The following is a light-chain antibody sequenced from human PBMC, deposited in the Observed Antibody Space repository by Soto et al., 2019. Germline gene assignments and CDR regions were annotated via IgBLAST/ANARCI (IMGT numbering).Light chain of an antibody. CDR3: QQYNNWPLT. CDR2: GAY. J-gene: IGKJ4*01. V-gene: IGKV3-15*01. Sequence: EIVMTQSPAPLSVSPGARATLSCRASQSVSSNLAWYQQKTGQAPRLLIYGAYTRATGIPARFSVSGSVTEFTLTISSLQSEDFAVYYCQQYNNWPLTFGGGTKVEIK. CDR1: QSVSSN.